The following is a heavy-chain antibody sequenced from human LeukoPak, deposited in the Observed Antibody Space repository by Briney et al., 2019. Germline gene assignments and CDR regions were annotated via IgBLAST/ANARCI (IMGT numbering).Heavy chain of an antibody. CDR1: GFTFSSYG. D-gene: IGHD3-16*01. V-gene: IGHV3-30*02. CDR3: AQDGGGFDY. J-gene: IGHJ4*02. Sequence: GGSLRLSCAAPGFTFSSYGMPWVRQAPGKGLEWVASIRYDGSNKYYADSVKARFTISRDNSQNTLYLQVNSLRAEDTVVYYCAQDGGGFDYWGQGTLVTVSS. CDR2: IRYDGSNK.